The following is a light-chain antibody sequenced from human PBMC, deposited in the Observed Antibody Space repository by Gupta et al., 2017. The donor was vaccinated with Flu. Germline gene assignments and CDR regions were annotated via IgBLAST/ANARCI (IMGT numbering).Light chain of an antibody. J-gene: IGLJ3*02. CDR3: QVWESSSDQRV. V-gene: IGLV3-21*02. CDR1: SIGSEG. Sequence: SYVLTQPPSVSVAPGQTASITCGGTSIGSEGVHWYQQRPGQAPVMVVYDDSDRPSGIPERISGSKSGNTATLTISRVEAGDEADYYCQVWESSSDQRVFGGGTMLTVL. CDR2: DDS.